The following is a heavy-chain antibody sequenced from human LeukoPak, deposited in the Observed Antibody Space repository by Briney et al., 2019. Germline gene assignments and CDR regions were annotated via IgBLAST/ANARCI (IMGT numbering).Heavy chain of an antibody. Sequence: PSETLSLTCAVYGGSFSGFYWSWIRQPPGKGLEWIGEINHSGSTNYIPSLKSRVTISVDTSKNQFSLKLSSVTAADTALYYCARSGYSYGTDYWGQGTLVTVSS. CDR3: ARSGYSYGTDY. J-gene: IGHJ4*02. CDR1: GGSFSGFY. CDR2: INHSGST. V-gene: IGHV4-34*01. D-gene: IGHD5-18*01.